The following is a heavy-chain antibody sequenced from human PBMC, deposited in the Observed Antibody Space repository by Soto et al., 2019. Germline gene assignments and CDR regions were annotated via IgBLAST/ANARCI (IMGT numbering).Heavy chain of an antibody. CDR3: ARDLTTRGGNYGMDV. CDR1: GYSISSSNW. V-gene: IGHV4-28*03. J-gene: IGHJ6*02. CDR2: IYYSGST. D-gene: IGHD4-17*01. Sequence: SETLSLTCAVSGYSISSSNWWGWIRQPPGKGLEWIGYIYYSGSTYYNPSLKSRVTMSVDTSKNQFSLKLSSVTAADTAVYYCARDLTTRGGNYGMDVWGQGTTVTVSS.